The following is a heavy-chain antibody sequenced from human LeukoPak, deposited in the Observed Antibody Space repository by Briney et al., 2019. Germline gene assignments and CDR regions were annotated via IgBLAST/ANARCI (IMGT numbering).Heavy chain of an antibody. CDR2: IFHTGGT. V-gene: IGHV4-38-2*02. CDR3: ARDGGVVGATGGNQFDH. D-gene: IGHD1-26*01. CDR1: GDSISSGNY. J-gene: IGHJ4*02. Sequence: PSETLSLTCTVSGDSISSGNYWGWIRQPPGKGLEWIGSIFHTGGTYFNLSLKSRVTISVDTSKNQFSLKLSSVTAADTAVYYCARDGGVVGATGGNQFDHWGQGTLVTVSS.